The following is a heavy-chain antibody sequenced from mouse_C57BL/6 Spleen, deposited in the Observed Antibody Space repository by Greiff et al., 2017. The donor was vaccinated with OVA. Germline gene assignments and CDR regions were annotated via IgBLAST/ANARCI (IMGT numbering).Heavy chain of an antibody. J-gene: IGHJ3*01. D-gene: IGHD4-1*01. Sequence: QVQLKESGPELVKPGASVKISCKASGYAFSSSWMNWVKQRPGKGLEWIGRIYPGDGDTNYNGKFKGKATLTADKSSSTAYMQLSSLTSEDSAVYFCARSLTGPAWFAYWGQGTLVTVSA. CDR2: IYPGDGDT. CDR3: ARSLTGPAWFAY. V-gene: IGHV1-82*01. CDR1: GYAFSSSW.